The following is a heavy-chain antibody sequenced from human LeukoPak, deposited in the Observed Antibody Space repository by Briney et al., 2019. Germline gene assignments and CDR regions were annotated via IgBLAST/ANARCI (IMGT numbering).Heavy chain of an antibody. CDR2: ISSSSSYI. V-gene: IGHV3-21*01. CDR3: ARDRVASGYYHYYYYYYGMDV. CDR1: GFTFSSYS. Sequence: GGSLRLSCAASGFTFSSYSMNWVRQAPGKGLEWVSSISSSSSYIYYADSVKGRFTISRDNAKNSLYLQMNSLRAEGTAVYYCARDRVASGYYHYYYYYYGMDVWGQGTTVTVSS. D-gene: IGHD3-3*01. J-gene: IGHJ6*02.